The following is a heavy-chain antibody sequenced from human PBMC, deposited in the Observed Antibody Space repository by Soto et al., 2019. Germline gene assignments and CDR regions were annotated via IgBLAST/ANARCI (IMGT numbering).Heavy chain of an antibody. D-gene: IGHD6-13*01. Sequence: SETLCLTCTVSSGSISTYYWSWIRQPPGKGLEWIGYIYYTGSTNYNPSLKTRVAISMDTSKNQFSLNLSSVTAADTAVYYCARAAAGIGACDSWGQGTMITVSS. J-gene: IGHJ3*02. CDR3: ARAAAGIGACDS. V-gene: IGHV4-59*01. CDR2: IYYTGST. CDR1: SGSISTYY.